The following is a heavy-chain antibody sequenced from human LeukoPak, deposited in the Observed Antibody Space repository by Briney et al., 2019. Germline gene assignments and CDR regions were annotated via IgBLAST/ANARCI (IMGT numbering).Heavy chain of an antibody. CDR3: ARDNSLYSSSSP. CDR2: IKQDGSEK. J-gene: IGHJ5*02. CDR1: GYTFSSYW. D-gene: IGHD6-6*01. Sequence: PGGSLRLSCGAYGYTFSSYWMSWVRQAPGKGLEWVANIKQDGSEKYYVDSVKGRFTISRDNAKNSLYLQMNSLRAEDTAVYYCARDNSLYSSSSPWGQGTLVTVSS. V-gene: IGHV3-7*01.